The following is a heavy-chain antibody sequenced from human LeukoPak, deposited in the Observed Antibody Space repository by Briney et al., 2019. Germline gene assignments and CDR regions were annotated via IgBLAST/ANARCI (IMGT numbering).Heavy chain of an antibody. J-gene: IGHJ4*02. Sequence: GGSLRLSCAASGFTFSSFGMHWVRQAPGKGLEWLAFIGFEGREKYHIDSVKGRFTISRDDSMNTLHLQMDSLRAEDTAVYFCVRDRHGYYFDSSDYYPLGYWGQGTLVTVSS. V-gene: IGHV3-30*02. CDR3: VRDRHGYYFDSSDYYPLGY. CDR1: GFTFSSFG. D-gene: IGHD3-22*01. CDR2: IGFEGREK.